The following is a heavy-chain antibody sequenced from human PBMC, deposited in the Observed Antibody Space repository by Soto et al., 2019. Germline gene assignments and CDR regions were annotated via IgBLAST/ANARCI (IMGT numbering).Heavy chain of an antibody. V-gene: IGHV4-59*01. D-gene: IGHD6-13*01. CDR3: ARYAGSRWFDY. CDR1: GGSISTYY. Sequence: QVQLQESGPGLVKPSETLSLTCTVSGGSISTYYWSWIRQPPGKGLEWIGYINYNGRTNYNPSLKSRVTMSLDTSMDQCSLKLRSVTAADTAVFYFARYAGSRWFDYWGQGTLVTVSS. CDR2: INYNGRT. J-gene: IGHJ4*02.